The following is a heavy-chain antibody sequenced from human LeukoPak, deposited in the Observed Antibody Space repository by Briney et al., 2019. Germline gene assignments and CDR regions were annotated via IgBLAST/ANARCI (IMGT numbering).Heavy chain of an antibody. CDR1: GFTFSSYW. CDR2: IKQDGSEK. V-gene: IGHV3-7*05. D-gene: IGHD1-1*01. CDR3: AGGTGMDV. Sequence: PGGSLRLSCAASGFTFSSYWMSWVRQAPGKGLEWVASIKQDGSEKYYVDFVKGRFSISRDNAKNSLYLQMNSLGADDTAVYYCAGGTGMDVWGQGTTVTVSS. J-gene: IGHJ6*02.